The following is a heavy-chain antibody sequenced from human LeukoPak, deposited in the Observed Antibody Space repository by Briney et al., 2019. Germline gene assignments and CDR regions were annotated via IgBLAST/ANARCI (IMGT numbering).Heavy chain of an antibody. CDR1: GFTFSSYS. Sequence: GGSLRLSCAASGFTFSSYSMNWVRQAPGKGLEWFSYISSSSSTIYYADSVKGRFTISRDNAKNSLYLQMNSLRAEDTAVYYCASPLTYYDSSGYGYWGQGTLVTVSS. J-gene: IGHJ4*02. D-gene: IGHD3-22*01. V-gene: IGHV3-48*04. CDR3: ASPLTYYDSSGYGY. CDR2: ISSSSSTI.